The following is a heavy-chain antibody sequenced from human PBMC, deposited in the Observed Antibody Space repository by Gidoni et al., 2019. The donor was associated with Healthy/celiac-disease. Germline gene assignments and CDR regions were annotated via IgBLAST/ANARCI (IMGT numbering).Heavy chain of an antibody. CDR2: IYHSGST. Sequence: QVQLQESGPGLVKPSETLSLTCAVSGYSISSGYYWGWIRQPPGKGLEWIGSIYHSGSTYYNPSLKSRVTISVDTSKNQFSLKLSSVTAADTAVYYWARTPLSPYYFDYWGQGTLVTVSS. J-gene: IGHJ4*02. CDR1: GYSISSGYY. V-gene: IGHV4-38-2*01. CDR3: ARTPLSPYYFDY.